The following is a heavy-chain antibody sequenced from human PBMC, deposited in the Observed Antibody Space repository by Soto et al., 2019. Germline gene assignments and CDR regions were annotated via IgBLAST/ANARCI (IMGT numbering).Heavy chain of an antibody. CDR1: GFTLSGYA. J-gene: IGHJ4*01. Sequence: PGGSLRLSCAVSGFTLSGYAMNWVRQAPGKGLAWVSTISGSGDTTFYADSVKGRFIISRGNSKNTVSLQMNSLRVEDTSVYHCVKDVGQWVETFDYWGHGTLVTVSS. V-gene: IGHV3-23*01. D-gene: IGHD6-19*01. CDR3: VKDVGQWVETFDY. CDR2: ISGSGDTT.